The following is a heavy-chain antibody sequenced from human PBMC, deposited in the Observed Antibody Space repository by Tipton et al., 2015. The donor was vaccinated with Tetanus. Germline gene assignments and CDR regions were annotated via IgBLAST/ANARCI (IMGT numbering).Heavy chain of an antibody. J-gene: IGHJ4*02. D-gene: IGHD4-17*01. CDR2: VYSTATT. CDR1: GGSISSSYYY. Sequence: TLSLTCTVSGGSISSSYYYWGWIRRPPGKGPEWIGYVYSTATTYYNPSLKSRVTISVDTSKNQFSLKLTSVTAADTAVYYCARGEAYGDYPAMYFFDNWGQGTLLTVSS. CDR3: ARGEAYGDYPAMYFFDN. V-gene: IGHV4-30-4*08.